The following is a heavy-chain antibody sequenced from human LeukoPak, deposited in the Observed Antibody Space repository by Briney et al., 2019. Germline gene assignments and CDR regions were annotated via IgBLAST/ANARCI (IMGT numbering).Heavy chain of an antibody. CDR1: GFTFSSYS. CDR3: ARDGGMGGFDY. Sequence: GGSLRLSCAASGFTFSSYSMNWVRQAPGKGLEWVSSISSGSTYIYYADSVKGRFTISRDNAKNSLYLQVNSLRAEDTAAYYCARDGGMGGFDYWGQGTLVTVSS. D-gene: IGHD3-16*01. CDR2: ISSGSTYI. V-gene: IGHV3-21*01. J-gene: IGHJ4*02.